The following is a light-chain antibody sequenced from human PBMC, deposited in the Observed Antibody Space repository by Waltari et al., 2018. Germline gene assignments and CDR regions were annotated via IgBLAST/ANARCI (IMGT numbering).Light chain of an antibody. V-gene: IGKV2-30*02. CDR3: VQGTHWPPA. Sequence: DVVLTQFPLSLPVTLGQSASISCRSKPSLVHSDGNTYFNWFQERPRQCARRLIYEASSRDSGVPDRLGGSESGTDFTLTISRVEAEAVVVYYCVQGTHWPPAFGPGTKVDIK. CDR2: EAS. J-gene: IGKJ3*01. CDR1: PSLVHSDGNTY.